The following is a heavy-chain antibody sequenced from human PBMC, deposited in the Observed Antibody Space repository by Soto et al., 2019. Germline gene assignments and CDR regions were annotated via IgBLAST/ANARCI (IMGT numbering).Heavy chain of an antibody. CDR3: ARKCIVEGRNHDAFDI. CDR2: VGDGGGRT. Sequence: EVQLVESGGGLVQPGVSLRLSCEASGFTFSNYAMSWVRRGTGKGLEWVASVGDGGGRTYYADSVKGRFTISTDNSKNTLLLPMNILTAENTAVYYCARKCIVEGRNHDAFDILGQGTIVIVYS. J-gene: IGHJ3*02. CDR1: GFTFSNYA. V-gene: IGHV3-23*04. D-gene: IGHD1-26*01.